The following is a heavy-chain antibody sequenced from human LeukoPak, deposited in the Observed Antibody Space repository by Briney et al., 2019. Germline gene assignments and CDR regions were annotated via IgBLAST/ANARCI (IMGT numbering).Heavy chain of an antibody. CDR2: IYYRGST. CDR3: ARRRYYDSTGYLD. V-gene: IGHV4-39*01. CDR1: GDSISSSSYY. J-gene: IGHJ1*01. D-gene: IGHD3-22*01. Sequence: SETLSLTCTISGDSISSSSYYWGWIRQPPGKGLEWIGDIYYRGSTYYSPSLKSRVSMSIDTSNNQFSLTLNSVTAADTALYFCARRRYYDSTGYLDWGQGTLVTVSS.